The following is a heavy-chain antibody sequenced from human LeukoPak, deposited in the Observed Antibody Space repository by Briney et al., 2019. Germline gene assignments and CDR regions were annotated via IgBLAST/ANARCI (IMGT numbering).Heavy chain of an antibody. CDR1: GYAFTGHY. J-gene: IGHJ6*03. V-gene: IGHV1-2*02. D-gene: IGHD3-16*01. CDR3: ARRSRKYVFGYYMDG. CDR2: VNPKSGGT. Sequence: GASVKVSCKASGYAFTGHYIHWVRQAPGQGLEWVGWVNPKSGGTNYAQKFLDRVTMTTDMSISTAYMELIRLRSRDTAVYFCARRSRKYVFGYYMDGWGKGDSIIVSS.